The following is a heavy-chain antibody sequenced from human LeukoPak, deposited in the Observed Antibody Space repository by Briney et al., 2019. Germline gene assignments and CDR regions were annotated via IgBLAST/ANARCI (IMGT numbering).Heavy chain of an antibody. V-gene: IGHV3-48*03. CDR2: ISSSGSTI. D-gene: IGHD6-25*01. J-gene: IGHJ4*02. CDR3: ATTIAATDTRYFDY. CDR1: GFSFSSSE. Sequence: GGSLRLSCAASGFSFSSSEMNWVRRAPGKGLEWVSCISSSGSTIYYADSVRGRFTISRDNAKNSLYLQMNSLRAEDTAVYYCATTIAATDTRYFDYWGQGTLVTVSS.